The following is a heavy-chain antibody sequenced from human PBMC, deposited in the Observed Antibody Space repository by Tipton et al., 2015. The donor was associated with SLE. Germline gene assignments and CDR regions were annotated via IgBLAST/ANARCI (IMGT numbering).Heavy chain of an antibody. V-gene: IGHV3-23*01. Sequence: SLRLSCAASGFTFSSYAMSWVRQAPGKGLEWVSAISGSGGSTYYADSVKGRFTISRDNSKNTLYLQMNSLRAEDTAVYYCAKDRDTMIVVPDAFDIWGQGTMGTVTS. CDR2: ISGSGGST. J-gene: IGHJ3*02. CDR3: AKDRDTMIVVPDAFDI. D-gene: IGHD3-22*01. CDR1: GFTFSSYA.